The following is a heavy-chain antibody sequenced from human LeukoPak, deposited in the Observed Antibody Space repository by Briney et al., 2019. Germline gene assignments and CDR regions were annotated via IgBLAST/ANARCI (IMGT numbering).Heavy chain of an antibody. CDR1: GYTFTSYD. V-gene: IGHV1-8*01. D-gene: IGHD1-26*01. CDR3: ARGPKWSGSYYYFDY. Sequence: ASVKVSCKTSGYTFTSYDINWVRQATGQGLEWMGWMYPNSGNTGYAQKFQGRVTITRNTSITTAYMELSSLRSEDTAVYYCARGPKWSGSYYYFDYWGQGTLVTVSS. J-gene: IGHJ4*02. CDR2: MYPNSGNT.